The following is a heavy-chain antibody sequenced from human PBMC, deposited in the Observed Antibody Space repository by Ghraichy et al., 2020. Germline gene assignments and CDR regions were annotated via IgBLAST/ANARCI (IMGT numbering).Heavy chain of an antibody. V-gene: IGHV4-61*01. J-gene: IGHJ6*02. CDR3: AWGSSSLYYYYYGMDV. CDR1: GGSVSSGSYY. CDR2: IYYSGST. D-gene: IGHD6-6*01. Sequence: SETLSLTCTVSGGSVSSGSYYWSWIRQPPGKGLEWIGYIYYSGSTNYNPSLKSRVTISVDTSKNQFSLKLSSVTAADTAVFYCAWGSSSLYYYYYGMDVWGQGTTVTVSS.